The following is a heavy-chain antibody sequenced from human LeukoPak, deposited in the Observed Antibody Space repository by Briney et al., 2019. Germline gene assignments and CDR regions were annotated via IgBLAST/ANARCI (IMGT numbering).Heavy chain of an antibody. Sequence: TSETLSLTCTVSGGSISPYYWSWIRQSPGKGLEWIGYFYYTGSTDYNPSLKSRVTISGDTSKNQFSLKLSSVTAADTAVYYCARDRHWTNDWVFDYWGQGTLVTVSS. CDR2: FYYTGST. J-gene: IGHJ4*02. V-gene: IGHV4-59*01. D-gene: IGHD1/OR15-1a*01. CDR3: ARDRHWTNDWVFDY. CDR1: GGSISPYY.